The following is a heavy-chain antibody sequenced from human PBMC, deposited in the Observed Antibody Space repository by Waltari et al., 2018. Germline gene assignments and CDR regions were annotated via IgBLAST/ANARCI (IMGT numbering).Heavy chain of an antibody. CDR1: GYTFTGYY. J-gene: IGHJ2*01. V-gene: IGHV1-2*02. CDR2: ITPNSGGT. CDR3: AREGLDRGAGDLVWYFDL. D-gene: IGHD7-27*01. Sequence: QVQLVQSGAEVKKPGASVKVSCKASGYTFTGYYMHWVRQAPGQGLEWMGWITPNSGGTNYAQKFQGRVTMTRDTSISTAYMELSRLRSDDTAVYYCAREGLDRGAGDLVWYFDLWGRGTLVTVSS.